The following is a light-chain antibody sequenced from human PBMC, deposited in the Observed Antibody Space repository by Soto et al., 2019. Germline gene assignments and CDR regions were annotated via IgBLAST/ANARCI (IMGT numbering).Light chain of an antibody. CDR2: SNN. J-gene: IGLJ7*01. CDR3: AAWDDSLNGRAV. CDR1: SSNIGSNT. V-gene: IGLV1-44*01. Sequence: QSVLTQPPSASGTPGQRATISCSGSSSNIGSNTVNWYQQLPGTAPKLLIYSNNQRPSGVPDRFSGSKSGTSASLAISGLQSEDEADYYCAAWDDSLNGRAVFGGGTQLTVL.